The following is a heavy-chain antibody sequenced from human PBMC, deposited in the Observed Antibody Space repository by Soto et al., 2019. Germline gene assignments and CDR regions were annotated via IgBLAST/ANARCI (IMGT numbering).Heavy chain of an antibody. J-gene: IGHJ6*02. D-gene: IGHD3-10*01. V-gene: IGHV1-18*04. CDR1: GYTFTSYG. Sequence: QVQLVQSGAEVKKPGASVKVSCKASGYTFTSYGISWVRQAPGQGREWMGWISAYNGNTNYAQKLQGRVTMTTDTSPSPAYMELRSLRSDDTAVYYCARERVPDPGGGNYYYYGMDVWGQGTTVTVSS. CDR2: ISAYNGNT. CDR3: ARERVPDPGGGNYYYYGMDV.